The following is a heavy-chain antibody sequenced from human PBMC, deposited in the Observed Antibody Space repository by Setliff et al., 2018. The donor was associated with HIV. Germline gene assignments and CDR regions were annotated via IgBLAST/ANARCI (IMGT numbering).Heavy chain of an antibody. CDR1: GFTFGDYA. J-gene: IGHJ4*02. CDR2: IRSKAFGGIT. CDR3: TRGGRSYSDFWSGSRGKQYYFDY. D-gene: IGHD3-3*01. V-gene: IGHV3-49*04. Sequence: PGESLKISCTASGFTFGDYAMSWVRQAPGKGLEWVGFIRSKAFGGITEYAASVKGRFTILRDDSKNIAYLQMNSLKTEDTAVYYCTRGGRSYSDFWSGSRGKQYYFDYWGQGTLVTVSS.